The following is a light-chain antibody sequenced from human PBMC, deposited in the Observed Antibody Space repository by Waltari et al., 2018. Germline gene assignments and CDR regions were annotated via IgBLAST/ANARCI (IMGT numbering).Light chain of an antibody. CDR3: SSYTSSSAWV. CDR1: SSDVGSYNR. V-gene: IGLV2-18*02. J-gene: IGLJ1*01. Sequence: QSALTQPPSVSGSPGQSVTISCTGTSSDVGSYNRVSWYQQPPDTAPKLIIYAVSDRPSGVPVRCSGSKSANTSFLAIAGLQAEDEADYVGSSYTSSSAWVFGTGTKVTVL. CDR2: AVS.